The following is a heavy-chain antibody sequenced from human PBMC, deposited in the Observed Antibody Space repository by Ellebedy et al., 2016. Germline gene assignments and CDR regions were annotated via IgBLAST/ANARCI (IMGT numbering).Heavy chain of an antibody. CDR3: ARAYGDYLAGDY. CDR2: IYYSGST. J-gene: IGHJ4*02. Sequence: SETLSLXXTVSGGSISTYYWSWIRQPPGKGLEWIGYIYYSGSTNYNPSLKSRVTISVDTSKNQFSLKLSSVTAADTAVYYCARAYGDYLAGDYWGQGTLVTVSS. D-gene: IGHD4-17*01. V-gene: IGHV4-59*01. CDR1: GGSISTYY.